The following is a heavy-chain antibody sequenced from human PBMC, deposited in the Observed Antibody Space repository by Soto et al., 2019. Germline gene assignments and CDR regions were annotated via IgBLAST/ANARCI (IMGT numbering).Heavy chain of an antibody. CDR1: GGSFSGYY. CDR3: ASRGYCSGGSCLGLLSY. CDR2: INHSGST. Sequence: QVQLQQWGAGLLKPSETLSLTCAVYGGSFSGYYWSWIRQPPGKGLEWIGEINHSGSTNYNPSLKSRVTISVDTSKNQFSLKLSSVTAADTAVYYCASRGYCSGGSCLGLLSYWGQGTLVTVSS. V-gene: IGHV4-34*01. D-gene: IGHD2-15*01. J-gene: IGHJ4*02.